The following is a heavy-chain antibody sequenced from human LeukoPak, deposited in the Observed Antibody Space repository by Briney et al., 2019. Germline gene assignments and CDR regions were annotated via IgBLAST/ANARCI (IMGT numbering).Heavy chain of an antibody. J-gene: IGHJ4*02. Sequence: PGGSLRLSCAASGFTFSDYYMNWIRQAPGKGLEWVSYISSSGSTIYYADSVKGRFTISRDNAKNSLYLQMNSLRAEDTAVYYCARVLRYLLPFDYWGQGTLVTVSS. D-gene: IGHD2-15*01. CDR2: ISSSGSTI. CDR1: GFTFSDYY. CDR3: ARVLRYLLPFDY. V-gene: IGHV3-11*04.